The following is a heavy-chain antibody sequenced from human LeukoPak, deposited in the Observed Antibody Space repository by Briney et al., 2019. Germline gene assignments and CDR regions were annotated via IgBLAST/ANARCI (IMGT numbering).Heavy chain of an antibody. CDR3: ARGSIAIYYYGSRGYFDY. D-gene: IGHD3-22*01. V-gene: IGHV3-20*04. CDR2: INWNGDST. CDR1: GFTFGDYG. Sequence: AGSLRLSCAASGFTFGDYGMSWIRQGPGKGLEWVSGINWNGDSTGYADSVKGRFTISSDNAKNSLYLQMNSLRAEDTALYFCARGSIAIYYYGSRGYFDYWGQGTLVTVSS. J-gene: IGHJ4*02.